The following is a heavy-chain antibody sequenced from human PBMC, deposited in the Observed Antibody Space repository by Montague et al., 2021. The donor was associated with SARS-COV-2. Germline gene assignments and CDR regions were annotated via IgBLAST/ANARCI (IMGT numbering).Heavy chain of an antibody. V-gene: IGHV4-39*01. CDR3: ARLESTRGVIIRGAFHI. D-gene: IGHD3-10*01. J-gene: IGHJ3*02. CDR1: GDSINNSRYY. CDR2: IYYSGNA. Sequence: SETLSLTCSVSGDSINNSRYYWGWIRQPPGKGLEWIGTIYYSGNAYYNPSLKSRVTISVDTSKDQFSLKLNSVTATDTAVYYCARLESTRGVIIRGAFHIWGQGTKVTVSS.